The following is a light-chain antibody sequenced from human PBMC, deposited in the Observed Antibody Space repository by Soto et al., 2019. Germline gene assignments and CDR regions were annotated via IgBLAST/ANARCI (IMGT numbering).Light chain of an antibody. CDR3: QQYNNYPWT. CDR2: KAS. J-gene: IGKJ1*01. V-gene: IGKV1-5*03. Sequence: DIQMTQSPSTLSASVGDRVTITCRASQSISSWLAWYQQKPGKAPKPLIYKASSLESGVPSRFSGSGSGTGFTLTISSLQPDDFATYYCQQYNNYPWTFGQGTKV. CDR1: QSISSW.